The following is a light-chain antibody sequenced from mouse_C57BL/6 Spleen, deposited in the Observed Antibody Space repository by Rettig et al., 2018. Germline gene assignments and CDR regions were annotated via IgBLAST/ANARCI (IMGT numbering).Light chain of an antibody. CDR2: AAT. J-gene: IGKJ1*01. CDR1: ENIYSN. V-gene: IGKV12-46*01. Sequence: DIQMTQSPASLSVSVGETVTITCRASENIYSNLAWYQQKQGKSPQLLVYAATNLADGVPSRFSGSGSGTQYSLKINSLQSEDFGSYYCQHFWVTPRTFGGGTKLEIK. CDR3: QHFWVTPRT.